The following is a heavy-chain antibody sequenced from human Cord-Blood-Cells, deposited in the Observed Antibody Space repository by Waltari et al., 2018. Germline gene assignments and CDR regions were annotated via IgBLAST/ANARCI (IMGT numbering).Heavy chain of an antibody. V-gene: IGHV3-21*01. D-gene: IGHD6-6*01. J-gene: IGHJ6*03. CDR1: GFPFSSYS. CDR2: ISSSSSYI. CDR3: ARDSSSDYYYYYYMDV. Sequence: EVQLVESGGGLVKPGGSLRLSCAASGFPFSSYSMNWVRPAPGKGLEWVSSISSSSSYIYYADSVKGRFTISRDNAKNSLYLQMNSLRAEDTAVYYCARDSSSDYYYYYYMDVWGKGTTVTVSS.